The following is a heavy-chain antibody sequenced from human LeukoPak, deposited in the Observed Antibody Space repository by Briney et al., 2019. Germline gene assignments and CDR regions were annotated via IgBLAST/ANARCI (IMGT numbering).Heavy chain of an antibody. CDR3: VGEVGPRQMNY. J-gene: IGHJ4*02. CDR1: GFTVSSNY. D-gene: IGHD1-26*01. CDR2: IYSGGST. Sequence: GGSLRLSCAASGFTVSSNYMSWVRQAPGKGLEWVSVIYSGGSTYYADSVKGRFTISRDNSKNTLYLQMNSLRTEDTAMYYCVGEVGPRQMNYWGQGTLVTISS. V-gene: IGHV3-53*05.